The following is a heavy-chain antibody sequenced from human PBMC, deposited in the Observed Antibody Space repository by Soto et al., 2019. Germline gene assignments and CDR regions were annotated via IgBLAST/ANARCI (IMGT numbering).Heavy chain of an antibody. CDR3: ARDTPNPYSSTYDY. D-gene: IGHD6-13*01. CDR1: GGTFSSYA. V-gene: IGHV1-69*13. Sequence: GASVKVSCKASGGTFSSYAISWVRQAPGQGLEWMGGIIPIFGTANYAQKFQGRVTITADESTSTAYMELSSLRSEDTAVYYCARDTPNPYSSTYDYWGQGTLVTVSS. J-gene: IGHJ4*02. CDR2: IIPIFGTA.